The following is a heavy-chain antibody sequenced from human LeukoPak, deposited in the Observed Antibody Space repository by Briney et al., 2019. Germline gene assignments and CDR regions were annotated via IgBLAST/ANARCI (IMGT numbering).Heavy chain of an antibody. CDR2: ISAYIGNT. CDR3: GSDGAVAGEFDD. CDR1: GYTFTSYA. J-gene: IGHJ4*02. V-gene: IGHV1-18*04. D-gene: IGHD6-19*01. Sequence: ASVKVSCKASGYTFTSYAISWERQAPGQGLEWMGWISAYIGNTNYAQKFQGRVTMTTETSTTTAYMGLESLRYDYCAVCYCGSDGAVAGEFDDWGKGTPVTVSS.